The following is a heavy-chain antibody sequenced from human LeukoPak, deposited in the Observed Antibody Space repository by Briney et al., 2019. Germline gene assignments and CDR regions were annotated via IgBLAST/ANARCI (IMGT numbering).Heavy chain of an antibody. D-gene: IGHD6-13*01. CDR2: IIPIFGTA. Sequence: AAVTVSFTSSGGTFIIYAISWVRQAPGQGLEWVGGIIPIFGTANYAQKFQGRVTITADESTSTAYMELSSLRSEDTAVYYCARGRFLSSSSGSGSNDYWGQGTLVTVSS. CDR3: ARGRFLSSSSGSGSNDY. J-gene: IGHJ4*02. V-gene: IGHV1-69*13. CDR1: GGTFIIYA.